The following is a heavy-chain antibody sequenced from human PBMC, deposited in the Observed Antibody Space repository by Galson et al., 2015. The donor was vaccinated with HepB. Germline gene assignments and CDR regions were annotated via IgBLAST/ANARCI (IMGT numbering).Heavy chain of an antibody. CDR2: INPDGSEK. V-gene: IGHV3-7*03. CDR1: GFTLRSHA. Sequence: SLRLSCAASGFTLRSHAVSWVRQAPGQGLECVAHINPDGSEKRYVDAVKGRFTVSKDNAMNSVHLQLSSLRVEDTAVYFCARTAATGRGLDHWAQGSLVIVSS. J-gene: IGHJ4*02. D-gene: IGHD6-25*01. CDR3: ARTAATGRGLDH.